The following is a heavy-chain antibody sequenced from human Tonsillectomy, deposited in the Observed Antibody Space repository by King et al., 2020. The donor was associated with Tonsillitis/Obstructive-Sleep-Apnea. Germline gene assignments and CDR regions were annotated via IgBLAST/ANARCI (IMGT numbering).Heavy chain of an antibody. D-gene: IGHD3-3*01. V-gene: IGHV3-74*01. J-gene: IGHJ6*03. CDR3: ARDHFDFWSGYSYYYYYMDV. Sequence: VQLVESGGGLVQPGGSLRLSCAASGFTFSSYWMHRVRQAPGKGLVWVSRITSEGGSTSYADSVGGRFTISRDNAKNTRYLQMNSWRAEDTAVYYCARDHFDFWSGYSYYYYYMDVWGKGTTVTVSS. CDR1: GFTFSSYW. CDR2: ITSEGGST.